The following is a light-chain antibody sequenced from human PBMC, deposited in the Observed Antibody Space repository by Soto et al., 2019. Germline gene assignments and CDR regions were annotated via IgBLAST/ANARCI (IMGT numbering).Light chain of an antibody. V-gene: IGKV3-20*01. J-gene: IGKJ3*01. CDR1: QSVSSSY. CDR3: QQYGSSPRT. CDR2: GAS. Sequence: EIVLTQSPGTLSLSPGERATLSCRASQSVSSSYLAWYQQKPGQAPRLLIYGASSRATGIPDRFSGSGSGTDFTLTISRLEPEDFAVYYXQQYGSSPRTFGPGTKVDIK.